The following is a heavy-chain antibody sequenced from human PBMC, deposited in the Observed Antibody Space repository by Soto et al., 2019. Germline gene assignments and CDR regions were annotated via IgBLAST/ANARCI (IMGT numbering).Heavy chain of an antibody. CDR3: AIVQGGFCTSGSCYFAY. CDR1: GFAFNNFA. CDR2: ISGRGTST. V-gene: IGHV3-23*01. J-gene: IGHJ4*02. Sequence: EVQFLESGGGLAQPGGTLRLSCAASGFAFNNFAMTWVRQAPGKGLAWVSGISGRGTSTYYADSVKGRFTISRDNSQSVVSLELNSLRTEDTAVYYCAIVQGGFCTSGSCYFAYWGQGSLFTVPS. D-gene: IGHD2-15*01.